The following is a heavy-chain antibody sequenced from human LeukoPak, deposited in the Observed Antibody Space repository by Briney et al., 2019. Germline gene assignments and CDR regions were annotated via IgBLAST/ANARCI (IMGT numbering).Heavy chain of an antibody. CDR1: GGSISSYY. J-gene: IGHJ5*02. D-gene: IGHD6-19*01. CDR3: ARKVPGTQRTPDWFDP. CDR2: IYYSGST. V-gene: IGHV4-59*01. Sequence: SETLSLTCTVSGGSISSYYWSWIRQPPGKGLEWIGYIYYSGSTNYNPSPKSRVTISVDTSKNQFSLKLSSVTAADTAVYYCARKVPGTQRTPDWFDPWGQGTLVTVSS.